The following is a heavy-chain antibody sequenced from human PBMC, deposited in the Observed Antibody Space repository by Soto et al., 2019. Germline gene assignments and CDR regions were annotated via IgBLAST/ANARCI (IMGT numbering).Heavy chain of an antibody. CDR3: VRDMKLWLLDS. CDR2: INTDGSVA. V-gene: IGHV3-74*03. J-gene: IGHJ4*02. Sequence: EVQLVESGGGLVQPGESLRLSCAASGLTFRSYWMHWVRQDPGKGLVWVSRINTDGSVAMYVDSVKGRFTISRDNAKNTLYLHMNSLRAEDTAGYYCVRDMKLWLLDSWGQGTLVTVSS. D-gene: IGHD2-21*01. CDR1: GLTFRSYW.